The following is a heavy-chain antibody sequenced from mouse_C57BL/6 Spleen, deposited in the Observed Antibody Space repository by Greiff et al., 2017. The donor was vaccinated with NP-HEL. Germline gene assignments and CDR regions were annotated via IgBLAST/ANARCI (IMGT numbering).Heavy chain of an antibody. Sequence: QVQLQQPGAELVKPGASVKLSCKASGYTFTSYWMHWVKQRPGQGLEWIGRIHPSDSDTNYNQKFKGKATLTVDKSSSTAYMQLSSLTYEDSAVYYCARNGYSKGAKDYWGQGTSVTVST. D-gene: IGHD2-5*01. CDR1: GYTFTSYW. CDR2: IHPSDSDT. V-gene: IGHV1-74*01. J-gene: IGHJ4*01. CDR3: ARNGYSKGAKDY.